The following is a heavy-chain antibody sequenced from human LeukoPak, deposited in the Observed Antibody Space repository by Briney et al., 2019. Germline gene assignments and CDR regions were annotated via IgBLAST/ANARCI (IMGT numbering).Heavy chain of an antibody. D-gene: IGHD1-26*01. J-gene: IGHJ4*02. CDR1: GGSISSGSYY. Sequence: SETLSLTCTVSGGSISSGSYYWSWIRQPAGKGLEWIGRIYTSGSTNYNPSLKSRVTISVDTSKNQFSLKLSSVTAADTAVYYCARGVGATKSYFDYWGQGTLVTVSS. CDR3: ARGVGATKSYFDY. V-gene: IGHV4-61*02. CDR2: IYTSGST.